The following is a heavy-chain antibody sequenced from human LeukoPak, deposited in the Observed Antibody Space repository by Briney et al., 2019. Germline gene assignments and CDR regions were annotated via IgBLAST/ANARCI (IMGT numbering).Heavy chain of an antibody. J-gene: IGHJ4*02. CDR3: AKELIAAAVVDY. V-gene: IGHV3-23*01. CDR2: ISGSGGST. Sequence: GGSLGLSCAASGFTFSSQALSWVGQAPGKGLHWVSAISGSGGSTYYADSVKGRFTISRDNSKNTLYLQMNSLRAEDTAAYYCAKELIAAAVVDYWGQGTLVTVSS. CDR1: GFTFSSQA. D-gene: IGHD6-13*01.